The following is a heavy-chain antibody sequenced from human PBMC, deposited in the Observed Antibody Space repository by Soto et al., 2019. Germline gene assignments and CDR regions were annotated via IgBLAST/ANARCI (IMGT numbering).Heavy chain of an antibody. CDR3: ARYYYDSSGYIPFDY. D-gene: IGHD3-22*01. Sequence: ESGGGLVKPGGSLRLSCAASGFTFSSYSMNWVRQAPGKGLEWVSSISSSSSYIYYADSVKGRFTISRDNAKNSLYLQMNSLRAEDTAVYYCARYYYDSSGYIPFDYWGQGTLVTVSS. CDR2: ISSSSSYI. CDR1: GFTFSSYS. V-gene: IGHV3-21*01. J-gene: IGHJ4*02.